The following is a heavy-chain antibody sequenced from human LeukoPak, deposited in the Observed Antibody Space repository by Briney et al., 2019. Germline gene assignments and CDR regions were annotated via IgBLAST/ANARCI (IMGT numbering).Heavy chain of an antibody. CDR2: INSDGSST. V-gene: IGHV3-74*01. CDR1: GFTFSSYW. D-gene: IGHD2-2*01. J-gene: IGHJ4*02. Sequence: GGSLRLSCVASGFTFSSYWMHWVRQAPGKGLVWVSRINSDGSSTTYADSVKGRFTISRDNAKNTVYVQMNSLRAEDTAVYYCARERAEWPAYDYWGQGTLVTVSS. CDR3: ARERAEWPAYDY.